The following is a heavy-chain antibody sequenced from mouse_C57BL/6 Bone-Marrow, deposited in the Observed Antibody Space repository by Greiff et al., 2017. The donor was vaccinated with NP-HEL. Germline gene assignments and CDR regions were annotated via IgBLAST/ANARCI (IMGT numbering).Heavy chain of an antibody. V-gene: IGHV1-59*01. CDR2: IAPSYIYT. CDR1: RPPFPLPF. J-gene: IGHJ4*01. Sequence: VQLKQPGAELVRPGTSVKLSSHCSRPPFPLPFLPFFPPLPFPFLSFIFIIAPSYIYTNYNQNFKCNATLTVDTSSSTAYMQLSSLTSEDSAVYYCARGGMADYWGQGTSVTVSS. CDR3: ARGGMADY. D-gene: IGHD2-10*02.